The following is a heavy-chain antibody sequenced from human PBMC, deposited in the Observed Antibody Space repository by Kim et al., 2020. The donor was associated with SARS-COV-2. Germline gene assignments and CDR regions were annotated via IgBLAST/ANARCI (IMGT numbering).Heavy chain of an antibody. D-gene: IGHD2-21*02. CDR3: AREPVTGGYFDY. Sequence: NYNPSLKRRVTISVDTSKNQFSLKLSSVTAADTAVYYCAREPVTGGYFDYWGQGTLVTVSS. V-gene: IGHV4-59*01. J-gene: IGHJ4*02.